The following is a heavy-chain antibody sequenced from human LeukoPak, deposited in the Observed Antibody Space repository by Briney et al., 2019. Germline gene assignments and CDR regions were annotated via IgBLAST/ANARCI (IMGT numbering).Heavy chain of an antibody. D-gene: IGHD3-22*01. J-gene: IGHJ5*02. V-gene: IGHV3-21*01. CDR2: INSSSSYI. Sequence: GGSLRLSCAASGFTFSSYSMNWVRQAPGKGLEWVSSINSSSSYIYYADSVKGRFTISRDNAKNSLYLQMNSLRAEDTAVYYCARDALPYYYDSSGYSLRPDPWGQGTLVTVSS. CDR3: ARDALPYYYDSSGYSLRPDP. CDR1: GFTFSSYS.